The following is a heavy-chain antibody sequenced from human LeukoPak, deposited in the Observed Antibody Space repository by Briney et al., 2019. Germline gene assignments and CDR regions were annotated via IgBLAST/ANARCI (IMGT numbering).Heavy chain of an antibody. D-gene: IGHD3-22*01. V-gene: IGHV1-18*01. J-gene: IGHJ4*02. Sequence: GASVKVSCKASGYTFTSYGISWVRQALGQGLEWMGWISAYNGNTNYAQKLQGRVTMTTDTSTSTAYMELRSLRSDDTAVYYCARDSDVSYYDSSGYYYDCWGQGTLVTVSS. CDR1: GYTFTSYG. CDR2: ISAYNGNT. CDR3: ARDSDVSYYDSSGYYYDC.